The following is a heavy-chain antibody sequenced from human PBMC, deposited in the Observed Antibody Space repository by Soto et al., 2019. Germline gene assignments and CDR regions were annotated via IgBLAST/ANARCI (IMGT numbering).Heavy chain of an antibody. CDR1: GFSFSTYA. CDR3: ARDPAGYYFDY. V-gene: IGHV3-23*01. CDR2: FNGNGGGT. Sequence: GGSLRLSCATSGFSFSTYAMTWVRQAPGKGLEWVSTFNGNGGGTSYAYSVKGRFTICRDNSKNTLYLQMNSLRAEDTAVYYCARDPAGYYFDYWGQGTLVTVSS. J-gene: IGHJ4*02.